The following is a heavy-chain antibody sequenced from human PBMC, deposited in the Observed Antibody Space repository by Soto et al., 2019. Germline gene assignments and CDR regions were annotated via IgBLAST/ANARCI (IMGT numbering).Heavy chain of an antibody. CDR1: GFTFSSYS. D-gene: IGHD2-2*01. V-gene: IGHV3-21*01. J-gene: IGHJ4*02. CDR2: ISSSSSYI. CDR3: ARDLGYCSSTSCHDY. Sequence: WSLRLSCAASGFTFSSYSMNWVRQAPGKGLEWVSSISSSSSYIYYADSVKGRFTISRDNAKNSLYLQMNSLRAEDTAVYYCARDLGYCSSTSCHDYWGQGTLVTVSS.